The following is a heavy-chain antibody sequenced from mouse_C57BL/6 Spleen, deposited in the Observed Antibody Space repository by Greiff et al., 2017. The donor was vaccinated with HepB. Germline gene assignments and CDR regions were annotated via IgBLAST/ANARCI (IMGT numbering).Heavy chain of an antibody. CDR1: GYTFTSYW. V-gene: IGHV1-52*01. D-gene: IGHD1-1*02. CDR3: ARSVGYAMDY. J-gene: IGHJ4*01. CDR2: IDPSDSET. Sequence: QVQLQQPGAELVRPGSSVKLSCKASGYTFTSYWMHWVKQRPIQGLEWIGNIDPSDSETHYNQKFKDKATLTVDKSSSTAYMQRSSLTSEDSAVYYCARSVGYAMDYWGQGTSVTVSS.